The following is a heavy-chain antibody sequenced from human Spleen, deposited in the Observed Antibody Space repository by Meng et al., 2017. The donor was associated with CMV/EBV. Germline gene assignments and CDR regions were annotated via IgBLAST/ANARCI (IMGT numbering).Heavy chain of an antibody. CDR3: ARHRMACCNETDCFGLYLDF. J-gene: IGHJ4*02. D-gene: IGHD2-21*02. CDR1: TSDW. CDR2: IYPGDAEI. Sequence: TSDWSGWVRQMPGKGLEWLGIIYPGDAEIRYNPSLQGQVTISADKSIKTAYLQWDGLKASDTAMYYCARHRMACCNETDCFGLYLDFWGQGSLVTVSS. V-gene: IGHV5-51*01.